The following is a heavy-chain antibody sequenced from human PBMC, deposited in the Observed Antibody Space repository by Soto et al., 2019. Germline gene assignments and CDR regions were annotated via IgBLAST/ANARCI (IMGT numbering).Heavy chain of an antibody. D-gene: IGHD6-19*01. CDR1: GFTFSNAW. J-gene: IGHJ6*02. CDR2: IKSKTDGGTT. CDR3: TTASGGSGWYWGYYYYYGMDV. Sequence: EVQLVESGGGLVKPGGSLRLSCAASGFTFSNAWMSWVRQAPGKGLEWVGRIKSKTDGGTTDYAAPVKGRFTISRDDSKNTLYLQMNSLKTEDTAVYCCTTASGGSGWYWGYYYYYGMDVLGQGTTVTVSS. V-gene: IGHV3-15*01.